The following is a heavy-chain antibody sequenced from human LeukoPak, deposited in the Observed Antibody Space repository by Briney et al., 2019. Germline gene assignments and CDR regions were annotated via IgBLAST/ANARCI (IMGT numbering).Heavy chain of an antibody. D-gene: IGHD6-13*01. V-gene: IGHV3-48*01. Sequence: GGSLGLSCAASGFTFSSYSMNWVRQAPGKGLEWVSYISSSSSTIYYADSVKGRFTISRDNAKNSLYLQMNSLRAEDTAVYYCARDLQQLGQHNFDYWGQGTLVTVSS. CDR3: ARDLQQLGQHNFDY. CDR1: GFTFSSYS. J-gene: IGHJ4*02. CDR2: ISSSSSTI.